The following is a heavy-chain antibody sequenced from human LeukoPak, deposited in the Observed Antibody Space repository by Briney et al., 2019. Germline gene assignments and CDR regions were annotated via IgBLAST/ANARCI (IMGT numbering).Heavy chain of an antibody. CDR3: ARGTYYYGSGSLLAD. CDR1: GYTFTSYD. Sequence: GASVKVSCKASGYTFTSYDINWVRQATGHGLEWMGWMNPNSGNTGYAQKFQGRVTMTRNTSISTAYMELSSLRSEDTAVYYCARGTYYYGSGSLLADWGQGTLVTVSS. CDR2: MNPNSGNT. J-gene: IGHJ4*02. D-gene: IGHD3-10*01. V-gene: IGHV1-8*01.